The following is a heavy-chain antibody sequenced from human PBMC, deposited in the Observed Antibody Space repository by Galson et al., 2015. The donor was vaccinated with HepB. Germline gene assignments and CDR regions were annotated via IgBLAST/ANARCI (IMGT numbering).Heavy chain of an antibody. V-gene: IGHV3-74*01. Sequence: LRLSCAVSEFSFRSYWMYWVRQAPGKGLVWVSGINTDGTITTYADSVKGRFTISRDNAKHTLYLQLNSLRAEDTAVFYCVSLGGRSTIDVWGQGTTVTVSS. D-gene: IGHD1-26*01. CDR1: EFSFRSYW. J-gene: IGHJ6*02. CDR2: INTDGTIT. CDR3: VSLGGRSTIDV.